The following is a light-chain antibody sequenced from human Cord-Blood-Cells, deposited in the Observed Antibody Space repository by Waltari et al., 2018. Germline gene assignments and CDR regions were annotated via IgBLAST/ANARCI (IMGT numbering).Light chain of an antibody. Sequence: QSALTQPASVSGSPGPSITLSCTGTSSDVGSYNLVSWYQQHPGKAPKLMIYEVSKRPSGVSNRFSGSKSGNTASLTISGLQAEDEADYYCCSYAGSSTCVFGTGTKVTVL. J-gene: IGLJ1*01. CDR2: EVS. CDR3: CSYAGSSTCV. CDR1: SSDVGSYNL. V-gene: IGLV2-23*02.